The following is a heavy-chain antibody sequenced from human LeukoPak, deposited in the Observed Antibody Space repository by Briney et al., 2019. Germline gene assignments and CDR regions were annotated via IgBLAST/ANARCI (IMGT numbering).Heavy chain of an antibody. Sequence: GGSLRLSCAASGFTFSNAWMSWVRQAPGKGLEWVSRVRSETDGGTSDYAAPVQGRFTISRDDSKNTLYLQMNSLETDDTAVYYCTTLSYAAAPTWGQGTLVTVSS. D-gene: IGHD2-2*01. J-gene: IGHJ5*02. CDR1: GFTFSNAW. V-gene: IGHV3-15*01. CDR2: VRSETDGGTS. CDR3: TTLSYAAAPT.